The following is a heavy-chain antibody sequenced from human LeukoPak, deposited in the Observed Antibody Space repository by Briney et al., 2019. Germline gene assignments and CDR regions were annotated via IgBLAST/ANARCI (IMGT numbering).Heavy chain of an antibody. CDR2: IIPIFGTA. CDR3: AREYSSSAASDY. V-gene: IGHV1-69*13. CDR1: GGTFSSYA. Sequence: SVKVSCKXSGGTFSSYAISWVRQAPGQGLEWMGGIIPIFGTANYAQKFQGRVTITADESTSTAYMELSGLRSEDTAVYYCAREYSSSAASDYWGQGTLVTVSS. D-gene: IGHD6-6*01. J-gene: IGHJ4*02.